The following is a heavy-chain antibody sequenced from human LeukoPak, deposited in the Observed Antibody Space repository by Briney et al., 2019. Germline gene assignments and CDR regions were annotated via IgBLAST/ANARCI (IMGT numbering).Heavy chain of an antibody. V-gene: IGHV3-21*01. Sequence: GGSLRLSCVASGFSFDDYAMHWVRQAPGKGLEWVSSISSSSSYIYYADSVKGRFTISRDNAKNSLHLQMNSLRAEDTAVYYCARDGCYYDSSGYPLDYWGQGTLVTVSS. CDR1: GFSFDDYA. CDR2: ISSSSSYI. J-gene: IGHJ4*02. CDR3: ARDGCYYDSSGYPLDY. D-gene: IGHD3-22*01.